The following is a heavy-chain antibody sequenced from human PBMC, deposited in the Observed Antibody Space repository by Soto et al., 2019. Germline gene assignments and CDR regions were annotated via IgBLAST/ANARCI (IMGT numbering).Heavy chain of an antibody. D-gene: IGHD2-21*02. J-gene: IGHJ6*02. V-gene: IGHV3-30-3*01. CDR1: GFTFSSYN. CDR3: AREVGTFYYHYGMDV. CDR2: ISFDGSNK. Sequence: QVQLVESGGGVVQPGRSLRLSCAASGFTFSSYNMEWVRQAQGKGLEWVTVISFDGSNKYYADSVQGRFTISRDNSKNTVYLEMNSLKPEDTAVYYCAREVGTFYYHYGMDVWGQGTTVTVAS.